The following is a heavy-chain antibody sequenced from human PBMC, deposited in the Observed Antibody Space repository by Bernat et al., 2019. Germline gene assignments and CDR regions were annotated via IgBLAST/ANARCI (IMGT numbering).Heavy chain of an antibody. CDR3: ARESSDVDTAMAPLLDSMGFDP. D-gene: IGHD5-18*01. CDR1: GFTFSSYG. J-gene: IGHJ5*02. CDR2: IWYDGSNK. V-gene: IGHV3-33*01. Sequence: QVQLVESGGGVVQPGRSLRLSRAASGFTFSSYGMHWVRQAPGKGLEWVAVIWYDGSNKYYADSVKGRFTISRDNSKNTLYLQMNSLRAEDTAVYYCARESSDVDTAMAPLLDSMGFDPWGQGTLVTVSS.